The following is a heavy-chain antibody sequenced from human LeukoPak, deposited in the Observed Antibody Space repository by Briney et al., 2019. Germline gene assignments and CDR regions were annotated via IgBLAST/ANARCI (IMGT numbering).Heavy chain of an antibody. CDR3: ARVPKYYDFWSGYYTRSEYYYYYMDV. J-gene: IGHJ6*03. Sequence: ASVKVSCKASGYTFTNYGISWVRQAPGQGLEWMGWISAYNGNTNYAQKLQGRVTMTTDTSTSTAYMELRSLRSDDAAVYYCARVPKYYDFWSGYYTRSEYYYYYMDVWGKGTTVTVSS. CDR2: ISAYNGNT. V-gene: IGHV1-18*01. CDR1: GYTFTNYG. D-gene: IGHD3-3*01.